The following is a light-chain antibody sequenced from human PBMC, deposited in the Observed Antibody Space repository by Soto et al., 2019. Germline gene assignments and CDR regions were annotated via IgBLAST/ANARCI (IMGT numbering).Light chain of an antibody. Sequence: GDPVTLTCPASQSIGKHLNWYQQKPGKAPKFLIYAASSLQSGVPSRFSGSGSGTDFTLTVNSLQPEDFATYYCQQGYSSAITFGQGTRLEIK. CDR3: QQGYSSAIT. CDR1: QSIGKH. CDR2: AAS. J-gene: IGKJ5*01. V-gene: IGKV1-39*01.